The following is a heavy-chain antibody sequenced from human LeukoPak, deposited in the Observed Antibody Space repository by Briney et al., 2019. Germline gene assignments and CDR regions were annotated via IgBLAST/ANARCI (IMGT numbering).Heavy chain of an antibody. V-gene: IGHV4-59*08. Sequence: PSETLCLTCTVSGSISSYYWTWIRQSPGKGLEWIGHSYFTGNPNYNPSLKSRVTISVDTPKNQFSLELTSVTAADTAVYYCAGIRSTVGWRSFDYWGQGILVTVSS. D-gene: IGHD4-23*01. CDR1: GSISSYY. CDR3: AGIRSTVGWRSFDY. CDR2: SYFTGNP. J-gene: IGHJ4*02.